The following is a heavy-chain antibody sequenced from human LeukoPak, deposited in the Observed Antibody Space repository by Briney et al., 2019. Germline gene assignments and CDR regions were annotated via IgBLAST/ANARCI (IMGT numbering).Heavy chain of an antibody. CDR2: IRSDSSTK. CDR1: GFSISNYG. Sequence: GGSLRLSCAGSGFSISNYGMNWVRQAPGKGLEWLSYIRSDSSTKYYADSVEGRFTISRDNAQNSLYLQMNSLRDEDSGVYFCARDYSRWRGDFDVWGQGTMVTVSS. V-gene: IGHV3-48*02. CDR3: ARDYSRWRGDFDV. D-gene: IGHD6-13*01. J-gene: IGHJ3*01.